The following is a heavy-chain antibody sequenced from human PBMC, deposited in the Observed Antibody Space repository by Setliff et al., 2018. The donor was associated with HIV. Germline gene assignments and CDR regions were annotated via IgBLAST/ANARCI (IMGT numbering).Heavy chain of an antibody. Sequence: PGGSLRLSCAASGFTFSDAWMSWVRQGPGKGLEWIGRIKSKTDGGTTDYAAPVKGRFTISRDDSKNTLYLQMNGLKTEDTAVYYCARVGKDGYNYNYFDYWGQGTLVTVSS. V-gene: IGHV3-15*01. CDR3: ARVGKDGYNYNYFDY. CDR2: IKSKTDGGTT. J-gene: IGHJ4*02. D-gene: IGHD5-12*01. CDR1: GFTFSDAW.